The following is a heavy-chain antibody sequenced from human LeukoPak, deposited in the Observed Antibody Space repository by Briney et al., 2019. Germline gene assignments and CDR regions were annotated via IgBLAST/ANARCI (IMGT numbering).Heavy chain of an antibody. Sequence: ASVKVSCKVSGYTLTELSMHWVRQAPGNGLEWMGGFDPEDGETIYAQKFQGRVTMTEDTSTDTAYMELSSLRSEDTAVYYCATDPHGGDAFDIWGQGTMVTVSS. CDR1: GYTLTELS. V-gene: IGHV1-24*01. D-gene: IGHD3-16*01. CDR2: FDPEDGET. J-gene: IGHJ3*02. CDR3: ATDPHGGDAFDI.